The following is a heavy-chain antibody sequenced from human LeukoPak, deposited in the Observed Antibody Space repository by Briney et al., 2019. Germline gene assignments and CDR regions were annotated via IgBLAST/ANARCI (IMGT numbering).Heavy chain of an antibody. D-gene: IGHD3-22*01. V-gene: IGHV4-38-2*01. CDR2: IYHSGST. CDR3: ARHKTPRSSGYYY. Sequence: SSETLSLTCAVSGYSISSGYYWGWIRPPPGKGLEWIGSIYHSGSTYYNPSLKSRVTISVDTSKNQFPLKLSSVTAADTAVYYCARHKTPRSSGYYYWGQGTLVTVSS. CDR1: GYSISSGYY. J-gene: IGHJ4*02.